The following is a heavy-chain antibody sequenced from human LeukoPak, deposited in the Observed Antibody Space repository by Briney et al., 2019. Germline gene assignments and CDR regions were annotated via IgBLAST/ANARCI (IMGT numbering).Heavy chain of an antibody. CDR3: ARVAVGAWY. CDR2: ITSSGSTI. D-gene: IGHD1-26*01. Sequence: GGSLRLSCAASGFTFSSYEMNWVRQAPGKGLEWVSYITSSGSTIYYADSVKGRFTISRENAKNSLYLQMNSLRAEDTAVYYCARVAVGAWYWGQGTLVTISS. J-gene: IGHJ4*02. CDR1: GFTFSSYE. V-gene: IGHV3-48*03.